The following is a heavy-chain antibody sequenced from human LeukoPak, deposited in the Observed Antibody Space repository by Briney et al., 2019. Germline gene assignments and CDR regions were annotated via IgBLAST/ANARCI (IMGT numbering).Heavy chain of an antibody. V-gene: IGHV4-61*02. D-gene: IGHD4-23*01. CDR1: GGLISSGSYY. J-gene: IGHJ4*02. CDR2: IYSSGST. CDR3: ARGSPVANQ. Sequence: PSETLSLTCTVSGGLISSGSYYWSWIRQPAGKGLEWIGRIYSSGSTNYNPALRSRLTISVDTSKNQFSLKLSSVTAADTAVYYCARGSPVANQWGQGTLVTVSS.